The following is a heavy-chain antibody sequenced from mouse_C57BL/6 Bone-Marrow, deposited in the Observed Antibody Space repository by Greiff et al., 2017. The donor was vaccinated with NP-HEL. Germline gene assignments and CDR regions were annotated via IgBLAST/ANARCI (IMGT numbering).Heavy chain of an antibody. CDR3: ARGGYDYDAGFDY. J-gene: IGHJ2*01. CDR2: IYPGGGYT. CDR1: GYTFTNYW. V-gene: IGHV1-63*01. D-gene: IGHD2-4*01. Sequence: QVQLKESGAELVRPGTSVKMSCKASGYTFTNYWIGWAKQRPGHGLEWIGDIYPGGGYTNYNEKFKGKATLTADKSSSTAYMQFSSLTSEDSAIYYCARGGYDYDAGFDYWGQGTTLTVSS.